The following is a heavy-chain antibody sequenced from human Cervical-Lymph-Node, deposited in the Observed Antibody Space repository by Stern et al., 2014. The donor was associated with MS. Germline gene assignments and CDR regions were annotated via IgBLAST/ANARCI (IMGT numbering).Heavy chain of an antibody. CDR3: AREPYSTSWYLTGNFDY. J-gene: IGHJ4*02. V-gene: IGHV3-11*01. CDR2: TSSGGSTI. Sequence: QVQLVESGGGLVKPGGSLRLSCAASGFSFSDYYMSWIRQAPGKGLEWISYTSSGGSTIYYADSVKGRFTISRDNAKNSLYLEMNSLRAEDTAVYYCAREPYSTSWYLTGNFDYWGQGTLVTVSS. D-gene: IGHD6-13*01. CDR1: GFSFSDYY.